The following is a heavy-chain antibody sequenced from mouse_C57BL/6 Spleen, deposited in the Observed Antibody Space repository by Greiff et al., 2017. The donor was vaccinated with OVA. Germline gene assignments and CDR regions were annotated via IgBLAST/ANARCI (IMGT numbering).Heavy chain of an antibody. V-gene: IGHV5-17*01. D-gene: IGHD1-1*01. CDR2: ISSGSSTI. J-gene: IGHJ2*01. CDR1: GFTFSDYG. Sequence: EVKLVESGGGLVKPGGSLKLSCAASGFTFSDYGMHWVRQAPEKGLEWVAYISSGSSTIYYADTVKGRFTISRDNAKNTLFLQMTSLRSEDTAMYYCARAGSRTFDYWGQGTTLTVSS. CDR3: ARAGSRTFDY.